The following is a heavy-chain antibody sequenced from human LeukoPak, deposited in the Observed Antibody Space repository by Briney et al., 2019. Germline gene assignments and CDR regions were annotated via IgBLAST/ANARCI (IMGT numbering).Heavy chain of an antibody. CDR3: ARARRKGYCSGGSCYSAYYYYYYMDV. CDR2: IKQDGSEK. Sequence: ETLSLTCAVYGGSFSGYYWSWVRQAPGKGLEWVANIKQDGSEKYYVDSVRGRFTISRDNAKNSLYLQMNSLRAEDTAVYYCARARRKGYCSGGSCYSAYYYYYYMDVWGKGTTVTVSS. D-gene: IGHD2-15*01. J-gene: IGHJ6*03. V-gene: IGHV3-7*01. CDR1: GGSFSGYY.